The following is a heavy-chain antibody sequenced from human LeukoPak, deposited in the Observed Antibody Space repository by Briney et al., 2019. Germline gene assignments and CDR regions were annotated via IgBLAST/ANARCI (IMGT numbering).Heavy chain of an antibody. D-gene: IGHD1-26*01. CDR2: ISSSSSYI. V-gene: IGHV3-21*01. CDR1: GFTFSSYS. J-gene: IGHJ4*02. CDR3: AGKSGSYYELDY. Sequence: PGGSLRLSCAASGFTFSSYSMNWVRQAPGKGLEWVSSISSSSSYIYYADSVKGRFTISRDNAKNSLYLQMNSLRAEDTAVYYCAGKSGSYYELDYWGQGTLVTVSS.